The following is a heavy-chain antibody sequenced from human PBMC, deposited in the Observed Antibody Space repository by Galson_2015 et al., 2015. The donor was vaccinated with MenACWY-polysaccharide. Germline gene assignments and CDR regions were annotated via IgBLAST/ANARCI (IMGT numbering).Heavy chain of an antibody. CDR1: GFTFGSYA. D-gene: IGHD6-19*01. J-gene: IGHJ6*02. Sequence: SLRLSCAASGFTFGSYAMSWVRQVPGKGLEWVSSISGSDGGTHYADSVKGRFTISRDNSKKTLYVQMNSLRAEDTAVYYCARVRVGQWPRYSMDVWGQGTTVTVSS. V-gene: IGHV3-23*01. CDR3: ARVRVGQWPRYSMDV. CDR2: ISGSDGGT.